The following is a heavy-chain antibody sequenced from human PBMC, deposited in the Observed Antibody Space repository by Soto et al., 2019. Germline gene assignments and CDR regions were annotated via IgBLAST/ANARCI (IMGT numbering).Heavy chain of an antibody. V-gene: IGHV4-59*01. Sequence: SETLSLTCTVSGGSISSDYWSWTRQPPGKGLEWIGYIYHSGGAHYNPSLNSRVTISIDASKKQFSLNLRSVTAADTAMYYCARGPGFSNIWGQGTLVTVSS. J-gene: IGHJ4*02. D-gene: IGHD3-3*02. CDR1: GGSISSDY. CDR3: ARGPGFSNI. CDR2: IYHSGGA.